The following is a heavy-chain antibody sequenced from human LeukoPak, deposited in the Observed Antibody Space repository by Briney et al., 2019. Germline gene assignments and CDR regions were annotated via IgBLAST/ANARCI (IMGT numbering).Heavy chain of an antibody. CDR2: IRYSESA. J-gene: IGHJ4*02. Sequence: PSETLSLTCTVSGDSVSSTNYYWVWIRQPPGRGLEWIASIRYSESAYYSPSLKSRATISVDTSKNQFSLRLRSLTATDTAVYYCATQDSSHYWGQGTLVTVSS. V-gene: IGHV4-39*01. CDR3: ATQDSSHY. CDR1: GDSVSSTNYY. D-gene: IGHD3-22*01.